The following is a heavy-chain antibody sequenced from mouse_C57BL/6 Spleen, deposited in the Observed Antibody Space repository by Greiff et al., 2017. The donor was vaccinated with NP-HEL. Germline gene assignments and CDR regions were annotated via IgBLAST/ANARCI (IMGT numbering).Heavy chain of an antibody. J-gene: IGHJ3*01. CDR2: ISDGGSYT. CDR3: ARDSRAGTGAY. V-gene: IGHV5-4*01. CDR1: GFTFSSYA. Sequence: DVQLVESGGGLVKPGGSLKLSCAASGFTFSSYAMSWVRQTPEKRLEWVATISDGGSYTYYPDNVKGRFTISRDNAKNNLYLQMSHLKSEDTAMYYCARDSRAGTGAYWGQGTLVTVSA. D-gene: IGHD3-3*01.